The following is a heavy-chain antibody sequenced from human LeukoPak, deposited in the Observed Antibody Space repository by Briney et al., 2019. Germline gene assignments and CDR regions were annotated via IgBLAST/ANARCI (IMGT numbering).Heavy chain of an antibody. V-gene: IGHV3-7*03. CDR2: INHNGNVN. D-gene: IGHD3-16*01. CDR1: GFTFSTYD. J-gene: IGHJ6*02. CDR3: ARGGGLDV. Sequence: PGGSLRLSCAASGFTFSTYDMSWLRQAPGKGLEWVASINHNGNVNYYVDSVKGRFTISRDNAKNSLYLQMSNLRAEDTAVYFCARGGGLDVWGQGATVTVSS.